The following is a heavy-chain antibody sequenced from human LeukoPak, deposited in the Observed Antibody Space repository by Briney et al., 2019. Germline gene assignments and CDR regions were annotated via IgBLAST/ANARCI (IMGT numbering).Heavy chain of an antibody. J-gene: IGHJ3*02. CDR2: ISGSGSAT. Sequence: GGSLRLSCAASGFTFRSYAMNWVRQAPGKGLEWVSAISGSGSATYCADSVKGRFTISRDNSKNTLYLQMNSLRAEDTAVYYCAKDQYGEAFDIWGPGTMVTVSS. CDR1: GFTFRSYA. D-gene: IGHD4-17*01. V-gene: IGHV3-23*01. CDR3: AKDQYGEAFDI.